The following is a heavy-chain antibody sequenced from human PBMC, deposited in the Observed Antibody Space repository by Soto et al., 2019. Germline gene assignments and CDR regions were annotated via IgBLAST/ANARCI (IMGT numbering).Heavy chain of an antibody. V-gene: IGHV3-21*01. D-gene: IGHD6-19*01. CDR3: ARDPPRSGWYWFDP. J-gene: IGHJ5*02. CDR2: ISSSSYI. CDR1: GFTFSIYS. Sequence: GGSLRLSCAASGFTFSIYSMNWVRQAPGKGLEWVSSISSSSYIYYADSVKGRFTISRDNAKNSLYLQMNSLRAEDTAVYYCARDPPRSGWYWFDPWGQGTLVTVSS.